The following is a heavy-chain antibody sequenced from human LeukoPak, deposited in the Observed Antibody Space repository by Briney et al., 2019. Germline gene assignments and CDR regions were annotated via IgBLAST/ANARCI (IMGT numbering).Heavy chain of an antibody. J-gene: IGHJ6*02. CDR1: GYTFTGYY. D-gene: IGHD6-13*01. CDR3: ARGGIAAAGTRAYYYYYGMDV. V-gene: IGHV1-2*02. Sequence: ASVKVSCKASGYTFTGYYVHWVRQAPGQGLEWMGWINPNSGGTNYAQKFQGRVTMTRDTSISTAYMELSRLRSDDTAVYYCARGGIAAAGTRAYYYYYGMDVWGQGTTVTVSS. CDR2: INPNSGGT.